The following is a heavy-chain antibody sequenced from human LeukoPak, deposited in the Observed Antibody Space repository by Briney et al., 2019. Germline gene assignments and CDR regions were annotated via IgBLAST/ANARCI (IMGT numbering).Heavy chain of an antibody. CDR3: ARVLPGWTYYYDSSGPDY. Sequence: GASVKVSCKASGYTFTGSYMHWVRQAPGQGLEWMGWINPNSGGTNYAQKFQGRVTMTRDTSISTAYMELSRLTSDDTAVYYCARVLPGWTYYYDSSGPDYWGQGTLVTVSS. CDR1: GYTFTGSY. D-gene: IGHD3-22*01. J-gene: IGHJ4*02. CDR2: INPNSGGT. V-gene: IGHV1-2*02.